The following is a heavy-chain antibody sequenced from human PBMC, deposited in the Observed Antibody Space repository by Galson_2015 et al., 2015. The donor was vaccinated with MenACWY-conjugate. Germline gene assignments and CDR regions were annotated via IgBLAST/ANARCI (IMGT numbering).Heavy chain of an antibody. D-gene: IGHD2-2*01. Sequence: SLSLSCAASGFTVNTNYMTWVRQAPGKGLEWVSIIYSGGSTYYPDSVRGRFTISRDNSKNTLYLQMASLRADDTAVYYCARAGSENCRTTNCLSLGAKFSYYYYMDVWGKGTTVTVSS. CDR3: ARAGSENCRTTNCLSLGAKFSYYYYMDV. J-gene: IGHJ6*03. CDR1: GFTVNTNY. CDR2: IYSGGST. V-gene: IGHV3-53*01.